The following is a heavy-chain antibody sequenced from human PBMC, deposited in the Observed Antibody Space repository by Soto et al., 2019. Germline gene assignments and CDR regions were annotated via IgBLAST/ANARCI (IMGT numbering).Heavy chain of an antibody. CDR2: IFPLTDIP. J-gene: IGHJ4*02. CDR3: ARGPLVVLNYFES. CDR1: GGTFRNYP. Sequence: QVQLVQSGTEVKKPGSSVKVSCKASGGTFRNYPINWARQAPGQGLEWMGSIFPLTDIPDYAQNFQARITISADKSTSTAYMELSSLTSDDTAMYFCARGPLVVLNYFESWGQGTLVTVSS. V-gene: IGHV1-69*02.